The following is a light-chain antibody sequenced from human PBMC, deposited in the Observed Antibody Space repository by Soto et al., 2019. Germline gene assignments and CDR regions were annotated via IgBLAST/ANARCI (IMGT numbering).Light chain of an antibody. J-gene: IGKJ1*01. V-gene: IGKV1-5*03. CDR2: KAS. CDR3: QQFHSFSPS. Sequence: DIQMTQSPSTLSASVGDRVTITCRASQRISSWLAWYQQKPGKAPTLLIYKASSLESGVPSRFSGSGSGTEFTLTISSLQPDDFATYYCQQFHSFSPSFGQGTKVEIK. CDR1: QRISSW.